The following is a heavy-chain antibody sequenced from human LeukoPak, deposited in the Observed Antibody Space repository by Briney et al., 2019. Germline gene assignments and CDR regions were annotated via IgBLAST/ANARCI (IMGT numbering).Heavy chain of an antibody. J-gene: IGHJ4*02. CDR3: AREPDQYPGTVRLGY. CDR1: GGSFSGYY. D-gene: IGHD2-2*01. Sequence: KPSETLSLTCAVYGGSFSGYYWSWIRQPPGKGLDWIGEINHSGSTNYNPSLKSRVTISVDTSKNQFSLKLSSVTAADTAVYYCAREPDQYPGTVRLGYWGQGTLVTVSS. V-gene: IGHV4-34*01. CDR2: INHSGST.